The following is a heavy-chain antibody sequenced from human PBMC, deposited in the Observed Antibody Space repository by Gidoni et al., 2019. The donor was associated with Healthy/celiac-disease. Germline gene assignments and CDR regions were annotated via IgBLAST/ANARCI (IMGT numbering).Heavy chain of an antibody. V-gene: IGHV3-21*01. J-gene: IGHJ6*02. D-gene: IGHD3-16*02. CDR3: ARAHDYVWGSYRYRTPYGMDV. Sequence: EVQLVESGGGLVKPGGSLRLSCAASGFTFRSYSMTWVRQAPGKGLEWVSSISSSSSYIYYADSVKGRFTISRDNAKNSLYLQMNSLRAEDTAVYYCARAHDYVWGSYRYRTPYGMDVWGQGTTVTVSS. CDR2: ISSSSSYI. CDR1: GFTFRSYS.